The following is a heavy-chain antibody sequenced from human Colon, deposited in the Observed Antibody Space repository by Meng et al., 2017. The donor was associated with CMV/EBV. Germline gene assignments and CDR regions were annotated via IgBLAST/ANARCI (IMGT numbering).Heavy chain of an antibody. CDR1: GFTFSSYW. J-gene: IGHJ6*02. CDR2: IKQDGSEK. D-gene: IGHD3-3*01. Sequence: GESLKISCAASGFTFSSYWMSWVRQAPGKGLEWVANIKQDGSEKYYVDSVKGRFTISRDNAKNSLYLQMNSLRAEDTAVYYCAREGITIFGVVITAGYYYGMDVWGQGTTVTVSS. V-gene: IGHV3-7*01. CDR3: AREGITIFGVVITAGYYYGMDV.